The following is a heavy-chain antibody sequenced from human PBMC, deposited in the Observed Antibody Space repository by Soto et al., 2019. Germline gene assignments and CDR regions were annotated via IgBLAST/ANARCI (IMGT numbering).Heavy chain of an antibody. J-gene: IGHJ4*02. D-gene: IGHD2-15*01. CDR2: IKSNTEGGTA. CDR3: TTPYCSGGSCYSLFDK. CDR1: GFSFGDYA. Sequence: PGGSLRLSCAGSGFSFGDYALSWFRQAPGKGLEWVGRIKSNTEGGTADYAAPVKGRFTISRDDSKNTLYLQVNSLQTEDTAVYYCTTPYCSGGSCYSLFDKWGLGTLVTVSS. V-gene: IGHV3-15*01.